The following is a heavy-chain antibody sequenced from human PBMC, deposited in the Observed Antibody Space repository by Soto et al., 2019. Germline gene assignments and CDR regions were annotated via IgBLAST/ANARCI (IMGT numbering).Heavy chain of an antibody. CDR3: ARDARIAAAGTQDGMDV. V-gene: IGHV4-31*03. CDR2: IYYSGST. CDR1: GGSISSGGYY. D-gene: IGHD6-13*01. J-gene: IGHJ6*02. Sequence: QVQLQESGPGLVKPSQTLSLTCTVSGGSISSGGYYWSCIRQHPGKGLEWIGYIYYSGSTYYNPSLKSRVTISVDTSKRQFSLKLSSVTAADTAVYYCARDARIAAAGTQDGMDVWGQGTTVTVSS.